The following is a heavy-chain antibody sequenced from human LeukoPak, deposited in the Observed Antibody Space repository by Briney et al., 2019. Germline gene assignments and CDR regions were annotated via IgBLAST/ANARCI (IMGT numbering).Heavy chain of an antibody. CDR3: ARDTPGEESH. V-gene: IGHV3-7*01. CDR1: GISFRAYW. Sequence: GGSLRLSCSASGISFRAYWMSWVRQAPGKGLEWVANIKQDGSEEHYVDSVKGRFTISRDNAKNSLYLQMNSLRAEDTAVYYCARDTPGEESHWGQGTLVTVSS. CDR2: IKQDGSEE. D-gene: IGHD2-2*01. J-gene: IGHJ4*02.